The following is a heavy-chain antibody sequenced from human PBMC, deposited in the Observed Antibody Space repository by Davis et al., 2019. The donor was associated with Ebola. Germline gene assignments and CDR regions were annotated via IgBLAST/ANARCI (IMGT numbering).Heavy chain of an antibody. V-gene: IGHV3-23*01. J-gene: IGHJ4*02. CDR2: ISGSGGST. D-gene: IGHD3-22*01. Sequence: GESLKISCAASGFTFSSYAMSWVRQAPGKGLEWVSAISGSGGSTYYADSVKGRFTISRDNSKNTLYLQMNSLRAEDTAVYYCARDLGDSSGYYYHTLDYWGQGTLVTVSS. CDR1: GFTFSSYA. CDR3: ARDLGDSSGYYYHTLDY.